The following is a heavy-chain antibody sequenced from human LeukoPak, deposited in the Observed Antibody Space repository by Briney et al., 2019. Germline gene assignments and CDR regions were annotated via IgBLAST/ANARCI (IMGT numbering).Heavy chain of an antibody. D-gene: IGHD6-13*01. CDR2: IRSSSSYI. V-gene: IGHV3-21*01. CDR3: ARDLAVLSAAPGLFDY. Sequence: GGSLRLSCVASGFTFSSYSMNWVRQAPGEGLEWVSSIRSSSSYIYYADSVKGRFTISRDNAKKLLYLQMNSLRAEDTAVYHCARDLAVLSAAPGLFDYWGQGTLVTVSS. J-gene: IGHJ4*02. CDR1: GFTFSSYS.